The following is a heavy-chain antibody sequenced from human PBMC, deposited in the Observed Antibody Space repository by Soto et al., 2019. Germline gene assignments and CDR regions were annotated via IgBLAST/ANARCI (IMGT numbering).Heavy chain of an antibody. V-gene: IGHV1-69*17. Sequence: SVKVSCKASGGTFSSYAISWVRQAPGQGLEWMGGINPSGGITNDAQKFQDRVTMTSDTSTSTVYMELSSLRSEDTAVYYCARGISTTRYYYYYGMDVWGQGTTVTVSS. CDR1: GGTFSSYA. J-gene: IGHJ6*02. D-gene: IGHD2-2*01. CDR3: ARGISTTRYYYYYGMDV. CDR2: INPSGGIT.